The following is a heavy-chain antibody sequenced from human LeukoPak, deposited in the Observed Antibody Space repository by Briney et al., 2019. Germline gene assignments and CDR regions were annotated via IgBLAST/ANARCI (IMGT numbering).Heavy chain of an antibody. CDR3: ARGRGYYDTSGAFDY. CDR2: IKQTGSEK. Sequence: GGSLRLYCAASGFTFSSYWMSWVRQVPGKGLEWVANIKQTGSEKFYVDSVKGRFTISRDNAKNSLYLQMNSLRAEDTAAYYCARGRGYYDTSGAFDYWGQGTLVTVSS. CDR1: GFTFSSYW. V-gene: IGHV3-7*04. J-gene: IGHJ4*02. D-gene: IGHD3-22*01.